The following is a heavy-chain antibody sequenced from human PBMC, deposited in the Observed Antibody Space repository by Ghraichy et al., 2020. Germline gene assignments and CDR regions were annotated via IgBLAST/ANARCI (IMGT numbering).Heavy chain of an antibody. J-gene: IGHJ6*02. D-gene: IGHD4-23*01. CDR1: GFILSSYS. CDR3: ARGSTVVRFYYYAGMDV. CDR2: ITSSSRFI. V-gene: IGHV3-48*02. Sequence: GGSLRLSCVGSGFILSSYSMNWVRQAPGKGLERVAYITSSSRFISYADSVKGRFTVSRDNAQNSLYLQMKSLRDEDTAVYYCARGSTVVRFYYYAGMDVWGQGTTVTVSS.